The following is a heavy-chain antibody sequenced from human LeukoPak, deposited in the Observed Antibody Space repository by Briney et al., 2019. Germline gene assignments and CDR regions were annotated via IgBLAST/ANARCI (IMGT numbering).Heavy chain of an antibody. D-gene: IGHD6-6*01. V-gene: IGHV1-8*02. CDR2: MNPNSGNT. J-gene: IGHJ4*02. Sequence: ASVKVSCKASGYTFTSYAMNWVRQAPGQGLEWMGWMNPNSGNTGYAQKFQGRVTMTRNTSISTAYMELSSLRSEDTAVYYCASDPYEYSSSSSDYWGQGTLVTVSS. CDR3: ASDPYEYSSSSSDY. CDR1: GYTFTSYA.